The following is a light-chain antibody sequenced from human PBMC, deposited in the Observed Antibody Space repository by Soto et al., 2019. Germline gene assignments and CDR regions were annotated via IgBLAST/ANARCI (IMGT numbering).Light chain of an antibody. V-gene: IGKV3-20*01. CDR1: QSVSSSY. Sequence: EIVLTQSPGTLSLSPGERATLSCRASQSVSSSYLAWYQQKPGQAPRLLIYGASSRATGIPDRFSGSGSGTDFTLTISRLEPEEFAVYYCQQYGSSPPITFGQATRLEI. CDR3: QQYGSSPPIT. CDR2: GAS. J-gene: IGKJ5*01.